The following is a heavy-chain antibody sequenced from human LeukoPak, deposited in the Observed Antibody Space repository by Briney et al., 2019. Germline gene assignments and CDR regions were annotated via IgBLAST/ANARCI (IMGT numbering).Heavy chain of an antibody. Sequence: GRSLRLSCAASGFTFDDYAMHWVRQAPGKGLEWVSGISWNSGSIGYADSVKGRFTISRDNAKNSLYLQMNSLRAEDTAVYYCARDPGFLDLPVYWGQGTLVTVSS. J-gene: IGHJ4*02. CDR1: GFTFDDYA. D-gene: IGHD3-3*01. V-gene: IGHV3-9*01. CDR3: ARDPGFLDLPVY. CDR2: ISWNSGSI.